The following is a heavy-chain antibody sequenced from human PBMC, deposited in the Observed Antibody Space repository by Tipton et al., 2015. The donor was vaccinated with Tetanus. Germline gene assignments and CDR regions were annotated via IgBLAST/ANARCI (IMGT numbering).Heavy chain of an antibody. Sequence: TLSLTCTVSGGSISPYYWTWIRQPPGKGLEWIGYVYYTGSTKNNPSLKSRVSISVDTFKNQLSLPLTSATAADTAVYYCAKGGGRWGSNLDLWGRGILVSVSS. CDR2: VYYTGST. D-gene: IGHD3-16*01. CDR1: GGSISPYY. J-gene: IGHJ2*01. CDR3: AKGGGRWGSNLDL. V-gene: IGHV4-59*01.